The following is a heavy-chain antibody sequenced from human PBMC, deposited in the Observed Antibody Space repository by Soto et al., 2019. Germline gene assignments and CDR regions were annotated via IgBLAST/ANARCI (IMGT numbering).Heavy chain of an antibody. CDR3: ARDGHVGAADY. D-gene: IGHD1-26*01. Sequence: GGSLRLSCAASGFTFSSYAMHWVRQAPGKGLEYVSAISSNGGSTYYANSVKGRFTISRDNSKNTLYLQMGSLRAEDMAVYYCARDGHVGAADYWGQGTLVTVSS. J-gene: IGHJ4*02. CDR1: GFTFSSYA. CDR2: ISSNGGST. V-gene: IGHV3-64*01.